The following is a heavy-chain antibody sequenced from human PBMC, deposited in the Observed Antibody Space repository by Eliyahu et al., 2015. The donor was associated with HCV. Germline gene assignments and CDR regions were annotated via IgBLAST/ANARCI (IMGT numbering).Heavy chain of an antibody. CDR3: ARGGGVTWIKLGGGLPIDGFGM. CDR1: GYTPTTYY. J-gene: IGHJ3*02. CDR2: IXPSDGAT. V-gene: IGHV1-46*01. Sequence: QVQLVQPGAEVEKPGASXKXSCXASGYTPTTYYTPXVRQAPGHGLEWMGIIXPSDGATIXAQKFQGRVAMTTDTSTNTVYMDLTSLRYDDTAMYYCARGGGVTWIKLGGGLPIDGFGMWGPGSMVTVSS. D-gene: IGHD3-16*01.